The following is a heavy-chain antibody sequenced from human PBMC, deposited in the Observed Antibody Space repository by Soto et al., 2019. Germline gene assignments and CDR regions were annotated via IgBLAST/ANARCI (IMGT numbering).Heavy chain of an antibody. J-gene: IGHJ4*02. CDR1: GYSFAAYW. V-gene: IGHV5-10-1*01. CDR3: ARQIYDSDTGPNFQYYFDS. D-gene: IGHD3-22*01. Sequence: GESLKISCNGSGYSFAAYWITWVRQKPGKGLEWMGRIDPSDSQTYYSPSFRGHVTISVTKSITTVFLQWSSLRASDTAMYYCARQIYDSDTGPNFQYYFDSWGQGTPGTVSS. CDR2: IDPSDSQT.